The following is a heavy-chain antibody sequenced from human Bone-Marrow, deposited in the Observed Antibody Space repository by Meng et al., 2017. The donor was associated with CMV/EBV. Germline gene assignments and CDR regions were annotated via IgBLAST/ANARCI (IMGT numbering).Heavy chain of an antibody. D-gene: IGHD3-22*01. CDR1: GFTFSSYS. CDR2: ISSSSSYI. V-gene: IGHV3-21*01. CDR3: ARDGPYYYDSTLFDY. Sequence: GESLKISCAASGFTFSSYSMNWVRQAPGKGLEWVSSISSSSSYIYYADSVKGRFTISRDNAKNSLYLQMNSLRAEDTAVYYCARDGPYYYDSTLFDYWGQGTLVTVSS. J-gene: IGHJ4*02.